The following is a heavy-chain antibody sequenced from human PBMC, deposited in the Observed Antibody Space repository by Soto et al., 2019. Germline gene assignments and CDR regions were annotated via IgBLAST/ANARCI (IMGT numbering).Heavy chain of an antibody. CDR3: ARGGVSTRTFDY. D-gene: IGHD3-3*01. CDR2: IYPSDSDT. J-gene: IGHJ4*02. Sequence: PXDSLTISGKGSGYNFAGYWIALVRQMPGKGLELMGIIYPSDSDTRYRPSFQGQVTISADKSISSAYLQWSSLRASDTAMYYCARGGVSTRTFDYWGQGTPVTVSS. CDR1: GYNFAGYW. V-gene: IGHV5-51*01.